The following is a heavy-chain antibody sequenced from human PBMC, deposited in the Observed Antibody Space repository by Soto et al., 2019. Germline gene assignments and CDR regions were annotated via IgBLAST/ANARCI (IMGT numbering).Heavy chain of an antibody. J-gene: IGHJ4*02. CDR3: ARAGYCTNGVCSLDY. V-gene: IGHV3-21*01. D-gene: IGHD2-8*01. CDR2: ISSSSSYI. CDR1: GFTFSSYS. Sequence: EVQLVESGGGLVKPGGSLRLSCAASGFTFSSYSMNWVRQAPGKGLEWVSSISSSSSYIYYADSVKGRFTISRDNAKNSLYLQMNSLRGEDTAVYYCARAGYCTNGVCSLDYWGQGTLVTVSS.